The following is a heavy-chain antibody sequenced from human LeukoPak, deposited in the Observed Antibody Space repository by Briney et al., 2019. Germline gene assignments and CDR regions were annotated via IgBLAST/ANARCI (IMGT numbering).Heavy chain of an antibody. Sequence: SLRLSCAASGFAFTNYGMQWVRQAPGKGLEWVAVVSHDGSTTFYADSVKGRFTISRDNSKNTLDLQMDSLRPEDTAVYYCAKEPNPYSSGWYFQDWGQGTLVTVSS. J-gene: IGHJ1*01. CDR1: GFAFTNYG. CDR2: VSHDGSTT. D-gene: IGHD6-25*01. CDR3: AKEPNPYSSGWYFQD. V-gene: IGHV3-30*18.